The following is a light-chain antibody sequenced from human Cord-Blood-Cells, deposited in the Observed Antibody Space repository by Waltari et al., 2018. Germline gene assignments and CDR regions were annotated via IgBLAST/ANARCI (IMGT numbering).Light chain of an antibody. J-gene: IGLJ3*02. V-gene: IGLV2-11*01. Sequence: QSALTQPRSVSGSPGQSVTISCTGTSSDVGGYHYVSWYQQHPGKAPKLMMYDVSKRPAGGPDRFSGSKSGNTASLTISGLQAEDEADYYCCSYAGSYTWVFGGGTKLTVL. CDR3: CSYAGSYTWV. CDR1: SSDVGGYHY. CDR2: DVS.